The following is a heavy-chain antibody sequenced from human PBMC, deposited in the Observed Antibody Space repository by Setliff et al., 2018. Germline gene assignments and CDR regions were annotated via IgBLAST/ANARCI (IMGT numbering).Heavy chain of an antibody. V-gene: IGHV4-31*03. CDR1: GGSISSGGCY. CDR3: ARGRAGHSGH. D-gene: IGHD6-19*01. J-gene: IGHJ4*02. Sequence: TSETLSLTCTVSGGSISSGGCYWSWIRQHPGKGLEWIGYIYYSGSTSYYNPSLKSRVTISVDTSKNQFSLKLSSVTAADTAVYYCARGRAGHSGHWGQGTLVTVSS. CDR2: IYYSGSTS.